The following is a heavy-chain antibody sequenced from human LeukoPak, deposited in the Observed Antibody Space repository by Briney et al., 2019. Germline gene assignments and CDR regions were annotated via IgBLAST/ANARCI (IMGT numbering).Heavy chain of an antibody. CDR3: ATFKGPFNWFDP. V-gene: IGHV3-23*01. CDR2: ISGSGGST. J-gene: IGHJ5*02. Sequence: PGGSLRLSCAASGFTFSSYAMSWVRQAPGKGLEWVSAISGSGGSTYYADSVKGRFTISRDNSKNTLYLQMNSLRAEDTAVDYCATFKGPFNWFDPWGQGTLVTVSS. CDR1: GFTFSSYA.